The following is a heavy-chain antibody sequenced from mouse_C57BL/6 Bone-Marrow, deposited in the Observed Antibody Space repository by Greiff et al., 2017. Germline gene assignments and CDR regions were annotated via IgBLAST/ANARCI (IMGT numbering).Heavy chain of an antibody. CDR3: ATAQASFAY. J-gene: IGHJ3*01. Sequence: QVQLQQSGAELARPGASVKLSCKASGYTFTSYGISWVKQRTGQGLEWIGEIYPRSGNTYYNEKFKGKATLTADKSSSTEYMELRSLTSEDSAVYFCATAQASFAYWGQGTLVTVSA. D-gene: IGHD3-2*02. CDR2: IYPRSGNT. V-gene: IGHV1-81*01. CDR1: GYTFTSYG.